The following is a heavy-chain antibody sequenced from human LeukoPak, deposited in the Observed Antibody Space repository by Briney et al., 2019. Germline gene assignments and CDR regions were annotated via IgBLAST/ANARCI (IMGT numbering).Heavy chain of an antibody. J-gene: IGHJ5*02. Sequence: SETLSLTCAVYGGSFSGYYWSWIRQPPGKGLEWIGEINHSGSTNYNPSLKSRVTISVDTSKNQFSLKLSSVTAADTAVYYCARGPHRSSAGGWFDPWGQGTLVTVSS. CDR2: INHSGST. V-gene: IGHV4-34*01. CDR3: ARGPHRSSAGGWFDP. CDR1: GGSFSGYY. D-gene: IGHD6-13*01.